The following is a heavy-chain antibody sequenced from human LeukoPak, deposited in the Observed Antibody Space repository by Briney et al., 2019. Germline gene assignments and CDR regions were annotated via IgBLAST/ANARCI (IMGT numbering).Heavy chain of an antibody. D-gene: IGHD6-19*01. CDR3: AKGEIAVAGPFDY. V-gene: IGHV3-21*04. J-gene: IGHJ4*02. Sequence: GGSLRLSCAASGFTFSSYSMNWVRQAPGKGLEWVSSISSSSNYIYYADSVKGRFTISIDNSKNTLYLQMNSLRAEDTAVYYCAKGEIAVAGPFDYWGQGTLVTVSS. CDR1: GFTFSSYS. CDR2: ISSSSNYI.